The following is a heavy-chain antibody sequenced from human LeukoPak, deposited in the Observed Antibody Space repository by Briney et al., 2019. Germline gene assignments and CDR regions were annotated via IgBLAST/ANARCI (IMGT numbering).Heavy chain of an antibody. V-gene: IGHV1-69*13. CDR2: IIPIFGTA. Sequence: ASVKVSCKASGGTFSSYAISWVRQAPGQGLEWMGGIIPIFGTANYAQKFQGRVTVTAGESTSTAYMELSSLRSEDTAVYYCARGNTMCGLTAIPCSRNKGEIEDYWGQGTLVTVSS. J-gene: IGHJ4*02. CDR3: ARGNTMCGLTAIPCSRNKGEIEDY. D-gene: IGHD3-10*02. CDR1: GGTFSSYA.